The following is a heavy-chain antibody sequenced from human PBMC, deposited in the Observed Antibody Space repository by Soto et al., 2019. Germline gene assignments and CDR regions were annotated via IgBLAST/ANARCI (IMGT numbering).Heavy chain of an antibody. D-gene: IGHD2-8*02. CDR2: IQSKADGGAI. V-gene: IGHV3-15*01. J-gene: IGHJ3*02. CDR3: AKATATGGGAFDI. CDR1: GFTFTNSW. Sequence: GGSLRLSCAASGFTFTNSWMNWVRQAPGKGLEWVGRIQSKADGGAIDYAAPVKGRFTISRDDSKNTVFLQMNSLTAGDTAVYYCAKATATGGGAFDICGQGTMVTVSS.